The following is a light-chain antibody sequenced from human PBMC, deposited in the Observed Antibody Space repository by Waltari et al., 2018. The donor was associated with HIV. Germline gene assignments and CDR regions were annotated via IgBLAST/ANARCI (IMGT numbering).Light chain of an antibody. CDR1: SSDVGTYNL. CDR2: EGT. Sequence: QSALTQPASVSGSPGQSITISCTGTSSDVGTYNLVSWYRHHPGSAPQFLIFEGTKRPSGVSDRFSASKSGNSASLTISGLQTEDEADYYCSSYTTRSTPDPNWVFGGGTKLTVL. J-gene: IGLJ3*02. V-gene: IGLV2-14*02. CDR3: SSYTTRSTPDPNWV.